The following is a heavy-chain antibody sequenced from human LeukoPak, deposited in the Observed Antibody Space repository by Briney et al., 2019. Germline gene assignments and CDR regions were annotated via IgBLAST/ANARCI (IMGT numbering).Heavy chain of an antibody. Sequence: ASVKVSCKVSGGTFSSYAISWVRQAPGQGLEWMGRIIPIFGTANYAQKFQGRVTITTDESTSTAYMELSSLRSEDTAVYYCARDLTPAYGLVYYFDYWGQGTLVTVSS. J-gene: IGHJ4*02. D-gene: IGHD3-10*01. CDR2: IIPIFGTA. CDR1: GGTFSSYA. V-gene: IGHV1-69*05. CDR3: ARDLTPAYGLVYYFDY.